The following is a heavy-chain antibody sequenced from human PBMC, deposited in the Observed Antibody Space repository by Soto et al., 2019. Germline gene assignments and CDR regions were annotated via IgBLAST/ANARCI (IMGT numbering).Heavy chain of an antibody. CDR2: ISYDGSNK. V-gene: IGHV3-30*18. D-gene: IGHD3-10*01. Sequence: GGSLRLSCAASGFIFSTYGMHWVRQAPGKGLEWVAVISYDGSNKFYADSVKGRFTISRDNSKNTLYLQMNSLRAEDTAVYYCAKGCVRGVIIGGAFDIWAQGTMVTVSS. CDR3: AKGCVRGVIIGGAFDI. J-gene: IGHJ3*02. CDR1: GFIFSTYG.